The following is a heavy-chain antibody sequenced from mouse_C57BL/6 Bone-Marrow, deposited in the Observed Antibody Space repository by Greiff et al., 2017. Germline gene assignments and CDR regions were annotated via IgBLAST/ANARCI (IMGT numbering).Heavy chain of an antibody. CDR1: GYTFTSYW. J-gene: IGHJ1*03. Sequence: QVQLQQSGAELVKPGASVKMSCKASGYTFTSYWITWVKQRPGQGLEWIGDIYPGSGSTNYTEKFKSKATLTVDTSSSTAYMQLSSLTSEDSAVYDCARPYYSNYWYFDVWGTGTTVTVSS. CDR3: ARPYYSNYWYFDV. D-gene: IGHD2-5*01. CDR2: IYPGSGST. V-gene: IGHV1-55*01.